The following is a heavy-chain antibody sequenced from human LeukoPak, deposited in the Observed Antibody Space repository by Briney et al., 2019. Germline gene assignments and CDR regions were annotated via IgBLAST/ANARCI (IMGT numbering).Heavy chain of an antibody. CDR2: IHYSGST. CDR3: ARGELLYDN. D-gene: IGHD2-15*01. Sequence: SETLSLTCTVSGGSFSSGDNYCSWIRQPPGKGLEWIGYIHYSGSTFYNSSLKSRVTMSVDTSKNQFSLKLNSVTAADTAVYYCARGELLYDNWGQGTLVTVSS. J-gene: IGHJ4*02. CDR1: GGSFSSGDNY. V-gene: IGHV4-30-4*01.